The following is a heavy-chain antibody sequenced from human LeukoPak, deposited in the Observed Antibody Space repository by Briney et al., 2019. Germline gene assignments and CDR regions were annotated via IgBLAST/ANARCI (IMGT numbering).Heavy chain of an antibody. CDR3: AKNWPQLVLRLGYFDL. V-gene: IGHV3-30*02. D-gene: IGHD6-13*01. Sequence: GGSLRLSCSPSGFTFTNFGMHWVRQAPGKGPEWVATIWYDGSKKYYADSVKGRFTISRDNSKNRLYLQMNSLRADDTAVYYCAKNWPQLVLRLGYFDLWGRGTLVTVSS. CDR2: IWYDGSKK. J-gene: IGHJ2*01. CDR1: GFTFTNFG.